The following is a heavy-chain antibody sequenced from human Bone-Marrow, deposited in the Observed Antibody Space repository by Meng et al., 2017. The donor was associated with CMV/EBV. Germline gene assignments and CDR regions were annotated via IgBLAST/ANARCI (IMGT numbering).Heavy chain of an antibody. D-gene: IGHD3-3*01. CDR1: GFTFDDYA. J-gene: IGHJ3*02. CDR3: AKDIFGGARMAFDI. Sequence: SLKISCAASGFTFDDYAMHWVRQAPGKGLEWVSGISWNSGSIGYEDSVKGRFTISRDNAKNSLYLQMNSLRAEDTALYYCAKDIFGGARMAFDIWGQGTMVTGSS. V-gene: IGHV3-9*01. CDR2: ISWNSGSI.